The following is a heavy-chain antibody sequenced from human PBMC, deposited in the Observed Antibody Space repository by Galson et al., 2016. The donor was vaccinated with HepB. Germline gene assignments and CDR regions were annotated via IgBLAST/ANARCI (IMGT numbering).Heavy chain of an antibody. Sequence: SLRLSCAASGFTFSTYAMSWVRQAPGKGLEWVSSTSGSGHSTYYADSVRGRFTISRDNSKKTVFLQMNSLRADDTALYYCATSNKAVPAATLRGQGTLVTVSS. J-gene: IGHJ4*02. CDR1: GFTFSTYA. CDR3: ATSNKAVPAATL. D-gene: IGHD2-2*01. V-gene: IGHV3-23*01. CDR2: TSGSGHST.